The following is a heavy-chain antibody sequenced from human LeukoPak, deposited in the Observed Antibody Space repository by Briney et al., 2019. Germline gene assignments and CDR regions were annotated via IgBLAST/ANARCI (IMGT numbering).Heavy chain of an antibody. CDR3: ASLMVRGVTTEYFKH. CDR1: GFTVSSNY. J-gene: IGHJ1*01. V-gene: IGHV3-53*01. Sequence: GGSLRLSCAASGFTVSSNYMSWVRQAPGKGLEWVSVIYSGGSTYYADSVKGRFTISRDNSKNTLYLQMNSLRAEDTAVYYCASLMVRGVTTEYFKHWGQGTLVTVSS. D-gene: IGHD3-10*01. CDR2: IYSGGST.